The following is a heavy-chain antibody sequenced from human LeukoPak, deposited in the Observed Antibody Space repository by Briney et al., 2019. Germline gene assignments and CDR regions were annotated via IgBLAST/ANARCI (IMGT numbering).Heavy chain of an antibody. CDR3: GKEGGA. CDR2: IGGRGGST. J-gene: IGHJ5*02. V-gene: IGHV3-23*01. Sequence: GGPLRLSCEASGFRFSDFTMTWVRQAPGKGPEWVSAIGGRGGSTYYADSVGGRFTISRDNSKDIVYLQMNSLKVEDTATYYCGKEGGAWGQGTKVTVSS. CDR1: GFRFSDFT. D-gene: IGHD3-16*01.